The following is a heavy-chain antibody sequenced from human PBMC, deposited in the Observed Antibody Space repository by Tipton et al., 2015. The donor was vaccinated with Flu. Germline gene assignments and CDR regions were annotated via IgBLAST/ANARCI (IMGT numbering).Heavy chain of an antibody. CDR3: VRDNTKLAFDF. J-gene: IGHJ3*01. V-gene: IGHV3-72*01. Sequence: SLRLSCVASGFTFSDHNMDWFRQAPGKGLEWVARKRNKASGYTTEYAPSVRGRFTISRDDSENSLYLQMSSLKTEDTAVYYCVRDNTKLAFDFWGLGTMVTVSS. D-gene: IGHD2-8*01. CDR2: KRNKASGYTT. CDR1: GFTFSDHN.